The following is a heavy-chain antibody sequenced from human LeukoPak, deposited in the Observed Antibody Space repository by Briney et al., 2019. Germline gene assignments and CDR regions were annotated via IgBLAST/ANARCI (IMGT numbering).Heavy chain of an antibody. Sequence: SETLSLTCTVSGGSIISDTYYWGWVRQPPGKGLERIGSINYSESTYYNPSLKSRATISVDTSKNQFSLRLSSVSAAEEAVYYCARRDSMVASLGYWGQGTLVTVSS. CDR1: GGSIISDTYY. CDR2: INYSEST. D-gene: IGHD5-12*01. CDR3: ARRDSMVASLGY. J-gene: IGHJ4*02. V-gene: IGHV4-39*01.